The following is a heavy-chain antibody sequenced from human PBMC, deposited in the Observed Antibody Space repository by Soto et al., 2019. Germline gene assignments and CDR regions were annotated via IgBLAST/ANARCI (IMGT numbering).Heavy chain of an antibody. Sequence: QVQLVQSGTEVKRPGASVKVSCKASGYTFTNFGISWGRQAPGQGLEWMGWINPYNGNTNYAQKLQGRGTMTTDTSTSTAYMELRSLRFDDSAVYYCACGQSPLTFDYWGHGTLVTVSS. CDR3: ACGQSPLTFDY. CDR1: GYTFTNFG. D-gene: IGHD2-21*01. J-gene: IGHJ4*01. V-gene: IGHV1-18*01. CDR2: INPYNGNT.